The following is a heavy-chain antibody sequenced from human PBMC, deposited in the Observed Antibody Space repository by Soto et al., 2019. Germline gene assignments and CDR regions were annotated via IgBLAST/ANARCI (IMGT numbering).Heavy chain of an antibody. CDR1: GFTFSNYA. J-gene: IGHJ4*02. D-gene: IGHD3-10*01. Sequence: GGSLRLSCAASGFTFSNYAMSWVRQAPGKGLEWVSGISGRGGSTYYADSVKGRFTISRDNSKNTLYLQMNSLRAEDTAVYYCAKDHGDVGAIIDLDYWGQGTLVTVSS. CDR2: ISGRGGST. CDR3: AKDHGDVGAIIDLDY. V-gene: IGHV3-23*01.